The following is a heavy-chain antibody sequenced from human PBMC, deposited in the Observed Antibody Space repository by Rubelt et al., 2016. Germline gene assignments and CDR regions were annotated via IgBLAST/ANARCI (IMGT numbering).Heavy chain of an antibody. Sequence: QLQLQESGPGLVKPSETLSLTCTVSGGSISSSDYYWGWIRQPPGKGLEWIGSIYYSGSTYYNPSLKSRVTISVDTSKNQFSLKLNSVTSADTAVYYCARIITLRFDYWGQGTLVTVSS. CDR3: ARIITLRFDY. CDR2: IYYSGST. J-gene: IGHJ4*02. V-gene: IGHV4-39*07. D-gene: IGHD3-16*01. CDR1: GGSISSSDYY.